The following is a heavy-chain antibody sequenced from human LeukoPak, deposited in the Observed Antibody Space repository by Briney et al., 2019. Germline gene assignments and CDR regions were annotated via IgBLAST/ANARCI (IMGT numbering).Heavy chain of an antibody. D-gene: IGHD6-13*01. CDR1: GGSFSGYY. V-gene: IGHV4-34*01. CDR2: INHSGST. J-gene: IGHJ4*02. CDR3: ARGGKQQLSAYFDY. Sequence: SETLSLTCAVYGGSFSGYYWSWLRQPPGKGLEWIGEINHSGSTNYNPSLKSRVTISVDTSKNQFSLKLSSVTAADTAVYYCARGGKQQLSAYFDYWGQGTLVTVSS.